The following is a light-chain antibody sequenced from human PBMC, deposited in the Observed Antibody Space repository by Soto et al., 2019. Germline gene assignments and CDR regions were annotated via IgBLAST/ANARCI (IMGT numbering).Light chain of an antibody. J-gene: IGKJ1*01. V-gene: IGKV1-5*01. CDR2: EAS. CDR3: QQYNSYMRT. CDR1: QSISSW. Sequence: DIQLTQSPSTLSASVRDRVTTTFXASQSISSWLAWYQQKPGKAPKLLIYEASSLESGVPSRFSGSGAGTEFTLTISSLQPDDFATYYCQQYNSYMRTFGQGTKVDIK.